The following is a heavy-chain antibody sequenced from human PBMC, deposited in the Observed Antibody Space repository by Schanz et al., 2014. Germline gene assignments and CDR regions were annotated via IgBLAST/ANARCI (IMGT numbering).Heavy chain of an antibody. CDR3: ASGVHVSSLQKGLQF. CDR1: GFDFNSYS. Sequence: EVRLVESGGGLVQPGGSLRLSCEASGFDFNSYSMNWVRQVPGKGQEWLSYIATSSSTRHYADSVKGRVTISRDNAKNSVSLQMRRLRVEDTAVYYCASGVHVSSLQKGLQFWGRGTPVIVSS. D-gene: IGHD3-10*01. J-gene: IGHJ1*01. V-gene: IGHV3-48*01. CDR2: IATSSSTR.